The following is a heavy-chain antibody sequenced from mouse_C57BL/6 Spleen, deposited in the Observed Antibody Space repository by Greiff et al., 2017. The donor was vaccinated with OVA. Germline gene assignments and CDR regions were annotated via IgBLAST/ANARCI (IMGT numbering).Heavy chain of an antibody. CDR1: GYTFTSYG. V-gene: IGHV1-81*01. D-gene: IGHD3-2*02. CDR2: IYPRSGNT. J-gene: IGHJ2*01. Sequence: QVQLQQSGAELARPGASVKLSCKASGYTFTSYGISWVKQRTGPGLEWIGAIYPRSGNTYYNETFKGKATLTADKSSSTAYMELRSLTSEDSAVYFCARRGDSSGYVDYWGQGTTLTVSS. CDR3: ARRGDSSGYVDY.